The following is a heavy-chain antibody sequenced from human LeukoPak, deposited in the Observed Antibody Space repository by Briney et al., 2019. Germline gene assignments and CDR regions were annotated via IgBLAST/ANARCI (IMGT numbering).Heavy chain of an antibody. D-gene: IGHD3-22*01. J-gene: IGHJ4*02. V-gene: IGHV1-2*02. CDR2: INPNSGGT. CDR3: ASGSGSGYYSDY. CDR1: GYTFTGYY. Sequence: ASVKVSRKASGYTFTGYYMHWVRQAPGQGLGWMGWINPNSGGTNYAQKFQGRVTMTRDTSISTAYMELSRLRSDDTAVYYCASGSGSGYYSDYWGQGTLVTVSS.